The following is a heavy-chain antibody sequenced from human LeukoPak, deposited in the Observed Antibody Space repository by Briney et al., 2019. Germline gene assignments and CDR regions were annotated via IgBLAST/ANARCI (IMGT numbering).Heavy chain of an antibody. CDR2: INPNSGGT. D-gene: IGHD2-2*01. J-gene: IGHJ5*02. Sequence: ASVKVSCKASGYTFTGYYMHWVRQAPGQGLEWMGWINPNSGGTNYAQKFQGRVTLTRDTSISTAYMELSRLRSDDTAVYYCARGGTARHCSSTSCDRAGRFNWFDPWGQGTLVTASS. CDR3: ARGGTARHCSSTSCDRAGRFNWFDP. V-gene: IGHV1-2*02. CDR1: GYTFTGYY.